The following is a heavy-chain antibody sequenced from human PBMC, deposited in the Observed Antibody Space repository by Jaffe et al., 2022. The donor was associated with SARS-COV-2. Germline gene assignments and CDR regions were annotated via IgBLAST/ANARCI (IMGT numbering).Heavy chain of an antibody. CDR2: IYSGGST. D-gene: IGHD6-13*01. CDR3: ARAAIAAAGTPHYFDY. CDR1: GFTVSSNY. V-gene: IGHV3-53*01. J-gene: IGHJ4*02. Sequence: EVQLVESGGGLIQPGGSLRLSCAASGFTVSSNYMSWVRQAPGKGLEWVSVIYSGGSTYYADSVKGRFTISRDNSKNTLYLQMNSLRAEDTAVYYCARAAIAAAGTPHYFDYWGQGTLVTVSS.